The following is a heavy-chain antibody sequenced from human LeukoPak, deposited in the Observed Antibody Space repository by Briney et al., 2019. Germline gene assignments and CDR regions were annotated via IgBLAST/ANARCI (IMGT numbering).Heavy chain of an antibody. V-gene: IGHV4-39*01. CDR3: ARQSTGYSYGWFDP. J-gene: IGHJ5*02. CDR2: IFYNGNT. Sequence: PSETLSLTCTVSGGSILDSTYYWAWIRQPRVKGLEWIATIFYNGNTHYNPSLKSRVTMSLDTVKNQLSLDLNSVTSAHTAVYYCARQSTGYSYGWFDPWGQGTLVTVSS. CDR1: GGSILDSTYY. D-gene: IGHD2-21*01.